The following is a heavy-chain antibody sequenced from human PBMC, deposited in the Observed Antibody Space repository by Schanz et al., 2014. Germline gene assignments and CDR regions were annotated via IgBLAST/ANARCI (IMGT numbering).Heavy chain of an antibody. D-gene: IGHD6-19*01. V-gene: IGHV3-13*01. Sequence: EVQLVESGGGLVQPGGSLSLSCAVSGFRFKTYEMNWVRQVRGKGLEWVSSISPSGDTHYLASVKGRFTISRENAKSSLYLQMDHLRVEDTAAYYCAGAAVGFIVDAFDLWGRGTMVIVSS. CDR2: ISPSGDT. J-gene: IGHJ3*01. CDR3: AGAAVGFIVDAFDL. CDR1: GFRFKTYE.